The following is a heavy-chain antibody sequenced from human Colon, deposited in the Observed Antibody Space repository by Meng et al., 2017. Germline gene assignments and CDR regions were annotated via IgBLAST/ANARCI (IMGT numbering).Heavy chain of an antibody. CDR2: ICSGGNT. CDR3: ARDTYDSSGWCDAFDI. D-gene: IGHD3-22*01. CDR1: GFTVSDNY. Sequence: GGSLRLSCAASGFTVSDNYMSWVRQAPGKGLEWVSVICSGGNTYYADSVKDRFTISRHNTKNTLYLQMNSLRAEDTAVYYCARDTYDSSGWCDAFDIWGQGTMVTVSS. V-gene: IGHV3-53*04. J-gene: IGHJ3*02.